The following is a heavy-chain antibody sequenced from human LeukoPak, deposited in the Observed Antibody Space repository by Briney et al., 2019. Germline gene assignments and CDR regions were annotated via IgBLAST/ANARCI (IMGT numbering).Heavy chain of an antibody. Sequence: GGSLRLSCAASGFTFSSYAMSWVRQAPGKGLEWVSAISGSGGSTYYADSVKGRFTISRDNSKNTLYLQMNSLRAEDTAVYYCARDGYSSSGGLDYWGQGTLVTVSS. D-gene: IGHD6-13*01. J-gene: IGHJ4*02. CDR1: GFTFSSYA. CDR2: ISGSGGST. CDR3: ARDGYSSSGGLDY. V-gene: IGHV3-23*01.